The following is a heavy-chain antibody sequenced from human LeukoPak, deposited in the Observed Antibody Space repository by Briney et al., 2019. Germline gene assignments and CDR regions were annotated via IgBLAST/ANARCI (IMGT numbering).Heavy chain of an antibody. CDR2: IDSGGIT. Sequence: GGSLRLSCAASGFTVSSNYMNWVRQAPGKGLEWVSVIDSGGITYHAESVKGRFTTSRDNSKNTLYLQMNSLRAEDTAVYYCARDRWGYWYFDLWGRGTLVTVSS. J-gene: IGHJ2*01. V-gene: IGHV3-53*01. CDR1: GFTVSSNY. CDR3: ARDRWGYWYFDL. D-gene: IGHD4-23*01.